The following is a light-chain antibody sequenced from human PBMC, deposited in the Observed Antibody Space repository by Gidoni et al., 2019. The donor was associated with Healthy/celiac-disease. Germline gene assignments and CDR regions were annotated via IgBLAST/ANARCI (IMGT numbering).Light chain of an antibody. V-gene: IGKV3-11*01. Sequence: EIVLPHSPSTLSLSTGERATLSCRASQSVSSYLAWYQQKPGQAPRLLIYAASNRATGIPARFSGSGSGTDFTLTISSLEPEDFAGYYCQQRSNWPPITFGQGTRLEIK. CDR2: AAS. CDR1: QSVSSY. J-gene: IGKJ5*01. CDR3: QQRSNWPPIT.